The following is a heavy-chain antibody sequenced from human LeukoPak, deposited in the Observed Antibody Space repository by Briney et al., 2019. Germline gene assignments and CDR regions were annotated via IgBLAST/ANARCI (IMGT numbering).Heavy chain of an antibody. J-gene: IGHJ5*02. CDR1: GFTSSNYW. V-gene: IGHV3-7*01. CDR3: VGDYKDR. CDR2: IKKDGSEE. Sequence: GGSLRLSCATSGFTSSNYWMTWLRQAPGKGPEWVANIKKDGSEEFYGDSVKGRFSISRDNAKNSLYLQMNSLRAEDTAIYYCVGDYKDRWGQGTLVTVSS. D-gene: IGHD1-1*01.